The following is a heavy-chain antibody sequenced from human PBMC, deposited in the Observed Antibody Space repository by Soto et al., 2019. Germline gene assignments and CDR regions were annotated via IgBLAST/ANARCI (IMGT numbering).Heavy chain of an antibody. J-gene: IGHJ4*02. Sequence: EVQLLESGGGLVQPGGSLRLSCAASGFTFSNYPMSWVRQAPGKGLESVSVIMGGGSSTYYADSVKGRFTISRDDSKSTVVLLMNSLRADDTATYYSAKGGTIWYFDYRGQGTLVTVTS. V-gene: IGHV3-23*01. D-gene: IGHD6-13*01. CDR1: GFTFSNYP. CDR2: IMGGGSST. CDR3: AKGGTIWYFDY.